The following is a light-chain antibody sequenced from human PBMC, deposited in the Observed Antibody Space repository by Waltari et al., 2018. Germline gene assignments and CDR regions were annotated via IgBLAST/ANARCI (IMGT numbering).Light chain of an antibody. CDR3: TSKTTSNTLV. J-gene: IGLJ2*01. CDR2: DVA. CDR1: TSDVGGYDY. Sequence: QSALTQPGSVSGAPGQSITLSCTGTTSDVGGYDYAPWYQHYPGEAPKLILYDVANRPSGVAKRFSGSKSGSTASLTISGLQAEDEALYYCTSKTTSNTLVFGGGTKVTVL. V-gene: IGLV2-14*03.